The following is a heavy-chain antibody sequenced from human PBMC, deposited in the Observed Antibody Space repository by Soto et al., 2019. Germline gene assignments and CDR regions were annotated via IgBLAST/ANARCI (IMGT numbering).Heavy chain of an antibody. CDR3: ARGPSSKSGYTANFDY. V-gene: IGHV3-7*01. J-gene: IGHJ4*02. CDR2: IKQDGSEK. Sequence: PGWSLRLSCAASGFTFSSYWMSWVRQAPGKGLEWVANIKQDGSEKYYVDSVKGRFTISRDNAKNSLYLQMNSLRAEDTAVYYCARGPSSKSGYTANFDYWGQGTLVTVSS. CDR1: GFTFSSYW. D-gene: IGHD5-12*01.